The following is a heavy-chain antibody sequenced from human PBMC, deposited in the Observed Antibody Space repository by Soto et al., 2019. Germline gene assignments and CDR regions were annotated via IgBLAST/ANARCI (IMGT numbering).Heavy chain of an antibody. J-gene: IGHJ4*02. CDR1: GGSISSGDCY. CDR2: IHYSGST. Sequence: PSETLSLTCTVSGGSISSGDCYWSWIRQPPGKGLEWIAYIHYSGSTYYNPSLKSRVTISVDTSKNQFSLKLSSVTAADTAVYYCARSRYSGSYFFDYWGQGILVTV. V-gene: IGHV4-30-4*01. CDR3: ARSRYSGSYFFDY. D-gene: IGHD1-26*01.